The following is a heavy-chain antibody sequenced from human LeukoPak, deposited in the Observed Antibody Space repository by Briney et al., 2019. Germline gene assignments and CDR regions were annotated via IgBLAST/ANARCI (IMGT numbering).Heavy chain of an antibody. CDR2: INPSGGST. Sequence: ASVKVSCKASGYTFTSYYMHWVRQAPGQGLEWMGIINPSGGSTSYAQKFQGRVTMTRDTSTSTVYMELSSLRSEDTAVYYCARDSPHYDILTGHPKAAFDVWGQGTMVTVSS. V-gene: IGHV1-46*01. D-gene: IGHD3-9*01. CDR1: GYTFTSYY. J-gene: IGHJ3*01. CDR3: ARDSPHYDILTGHPKAAFDV.